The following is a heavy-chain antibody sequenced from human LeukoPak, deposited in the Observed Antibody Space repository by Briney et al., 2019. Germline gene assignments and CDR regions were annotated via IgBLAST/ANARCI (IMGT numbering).Heavy chain of an antibody. CDR2: ISYDGSNK. CDR1: GFTFSSYG. Sequence: GGSLRLSCAASGFTFSSYGMHWVRQAPGKGLEWVAVISYDGSNKYYADSVKGRFTISRDNSKNTLYLQMNSLRAEDTAVCYCAKEGSWGPDRPNGAEYFQHWGQGTLVTVSS. D-gene: IGHD2-8*01. V-gene: IGHV3-30*18. CDR3: AKEGSWGPDRPNGAEYFQH. J-gene: IGHJ1*01.